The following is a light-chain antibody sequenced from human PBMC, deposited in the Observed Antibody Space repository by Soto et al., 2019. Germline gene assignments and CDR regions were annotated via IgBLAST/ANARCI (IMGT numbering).Light chain of an antibody. CDR2: GAS. V-gene: IGKV3-20*01. Sequence: DIVLTQSPGTLSLSPGERATLSCRASQSVSSSYVAWYQQKPGQAPRLLIYGASIRATGIPDRFSGSGSGTDFTLTISRLEPEDFAVYYCQQYGSSRRTFGQGTKVEIK. J-gene: IGKJ1*01. CDR3: QQYGSSRRT. CDR1: QSVSSSY.